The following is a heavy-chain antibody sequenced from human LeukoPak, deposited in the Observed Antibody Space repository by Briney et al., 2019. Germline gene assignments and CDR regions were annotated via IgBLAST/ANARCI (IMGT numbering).Heavy chain of an antibody. V-gene: IGHV1-18*01. CDR1: GYRSSSYD. CDR2: ISAQNGNT. Sequence: ASVKVSCKASGYRSSSYDINWVRQAPGQGLEWMGWISAQNGNTNYVQQFLGRVTMTRDTSASTAYMELRSLKSDDTAVYYCARESNGGYGFDYWGQGTLVTVAS. J-gene: IGHJ4*02. D-gene: IGHD5-12*01. CDR3: ARESNGGYGFDY.